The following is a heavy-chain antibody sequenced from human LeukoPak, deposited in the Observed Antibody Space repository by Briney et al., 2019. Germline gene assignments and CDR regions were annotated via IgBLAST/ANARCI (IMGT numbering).Heavy chain of an antibody. J-gene: IGHJ4*02. CDR1: GGSISSSSNY. CDR2: IYYSGST. D-gene: IGHD6-19*01. V-gene: IGHV4-39*01. CDR3: ARLAVAGYYYFDY. Sequence: MSSETLSLTCTVSGGSISSSSNYWGWVRQPPGKGLEWIGSIYYSGSTYYKTSLKSRVTISIDTSKNQFSLKLSSVTAADTAVYYCARLAVAGYYYFDYWGQGTLVTVSS.